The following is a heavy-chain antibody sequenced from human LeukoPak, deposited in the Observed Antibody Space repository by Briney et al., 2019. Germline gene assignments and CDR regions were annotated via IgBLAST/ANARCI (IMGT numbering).Heavy chain of an antibody. CDR2: IYSSGST. V-gene: IGHV4-59*08. CDR1: GGSINNNY. Sequence: SETLSLTCTVSGGSINNNYWGWFRQPPGKGLEWLGYIYSSGSTTYNPSPESRLAISIDTSKNHFSLKLSSVTAADTAVYFCAKRAVTTAGDLWFDPWGQGTLVTVSS. CDR3: AKRAVTTAGDLWFDP. J-gene: IGHJ5*02. D-gene: IGHD2-21*01.